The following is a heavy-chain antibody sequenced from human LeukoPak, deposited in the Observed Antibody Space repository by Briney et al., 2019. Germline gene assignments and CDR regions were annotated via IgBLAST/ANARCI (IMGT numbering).Heavy chain of an antibody. V-gene: IGHV1-18*01. CDR2: INTLHGYT. J-gene: IGHJ4*02. D-gene: IGHD2-2*01. CDR3: ARVPRTYCSGTSCYFES. CDR1: GFIFTYYL. Sequence: GASVKVSCKTSGFIFTYYLISWLRQAPGQGLEWLGHINTLHGYTEYAQNVQDRITLTTDTSSSTAYMELRSLRSDETAVYFCARVPRTYCSGTSCYFESWGQGTLVTVSS.